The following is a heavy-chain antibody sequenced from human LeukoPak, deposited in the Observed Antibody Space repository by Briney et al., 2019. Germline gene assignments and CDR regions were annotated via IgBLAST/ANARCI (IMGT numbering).Heavy chain of an antibody. D-gene: IGHD6-19*01. CDR2: SGIAGDT. V-gene: IGHV3-13*01. Sequence: GGSLRLSCAASGFTFCDYDMHWVRQSTGRGLEWVSVSGIAGDTYYSGSVKDRFTISRDDAKNSLYLQMNSLRAGDTAVYYCARTMAGTFFDYWGQGTLVTVSS. CDR1: GFTFCDYD. J-gene: IGHJ4*02. CDR3: ARTMAGTFFDY.